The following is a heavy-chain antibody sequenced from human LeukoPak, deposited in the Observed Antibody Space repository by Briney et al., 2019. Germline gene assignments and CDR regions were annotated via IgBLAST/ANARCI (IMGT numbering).Heavy chain of an antibody. D-gene: IGHD6-6*01. CDR1: GFTFSSYG. J-gene: IGHJ6*03. CDR2: IRYDGSNK. V-gene: IGHV3-30*02. CDR3: ARRAARLGSRGLYYYYYYMDV. Sequence: GGSLRLSCAASGFTFSSYGMHWVRQAPGKGLEWVAFIRYDGSNKYYADSVKGRFTISRDNSKNTLYLQMNSLRAEDTAVYYCARRAARLGSRGLYYYYYYMDVWGKGNTVTVSS.